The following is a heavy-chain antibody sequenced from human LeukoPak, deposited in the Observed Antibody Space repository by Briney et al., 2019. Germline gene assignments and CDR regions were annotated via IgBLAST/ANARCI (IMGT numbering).Heavy chain of an antibody. CDR1: GFTFSSYE. CDR3: ARDRPGDV. Sequence: TGGSLRLSCVASGFTFSSYEMHWVRQAPGKGLEYVSAISSNGDSTYYANCVKGRFIISRDNSKNTLYLQMGSLRPEDMAVYYCARDRPGDVWGEGTTVTVSS. CDR2: ISSNGDST. J-gene: IGHJ6*04. V-gene: IGHV3-64*01.